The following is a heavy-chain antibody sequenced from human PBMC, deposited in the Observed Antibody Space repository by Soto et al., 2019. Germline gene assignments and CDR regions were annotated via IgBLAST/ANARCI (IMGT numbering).Heavy chain of an antibody. CDR1: GFTFSSYW. CDR3: ARGPLGSSSHFDY. CDR2: IKQDGSEK. J-gene: IGHJ4*02. Sequence: PGGSLRLSCAASGFTFSSYWMSWVRQAPGKGLEWVANIKQDGSEKYYVDSVKGRFTISRDNAKNSLYLQMNSLRAEDTAVYYCARGPLGSSSHFDYWGQGTLVTVSS. V-gene: IGHV3-7*04. D-gene: IGHD6-6*01.